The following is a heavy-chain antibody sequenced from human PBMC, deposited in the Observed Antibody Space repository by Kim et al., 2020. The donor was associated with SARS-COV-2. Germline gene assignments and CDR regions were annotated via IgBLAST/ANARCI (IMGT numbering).Heavy chain of an antibody. V-gene: IGHV4-39*01. CDR3: ATHYYDSSGYYWGLDY. Sequence: SETLSLTCTVSGGSISSSSYYWGWIRQPPGKGLEWIGSIYYSGSTYYNPSLKSRVTISVDTSKNQFSLKLSSVTAADTAVYYCATHYYDSSGYYWGLDYWGQGTLVTVSS. CDR1: GGSISSSSYY. CDR2: IYYSGST. J-gene: IGHJ4*02. D-gene: IGHD3-22*01.